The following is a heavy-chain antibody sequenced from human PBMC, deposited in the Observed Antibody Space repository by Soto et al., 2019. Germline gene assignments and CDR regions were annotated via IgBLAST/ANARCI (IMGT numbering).Heavy chain of an antibody. Sequence: SGFTFSKYRMNWVRQAQGKGLEWVSYLSSSSSSKFYADSVKDRFTISRDNAKSLLYLQMNSLRAADTAVYYCSRERTSSGWPSARDYWGQGTLVTVSS. J-gene: IGHJ4*02. CDR1: GFTFSKYR. V-gene: IGHV3-21*06. D-gene: IGHD6-19*01. CDR2: LSSSSSSK. CDR3: SRERTSSGWPSARDY.